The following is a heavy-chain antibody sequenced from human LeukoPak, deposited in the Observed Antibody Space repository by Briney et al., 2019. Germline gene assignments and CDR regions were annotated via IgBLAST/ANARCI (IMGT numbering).Heavy chain of an antibody. J-gene: IGHJ6*03. V-gene: IGHV3-23*01. CDR1: GFTFTNYA. CDR3: AKDRCSNGVGCYYYYMDV. Sequence: GGSLRLSCTASGFTFTNYAMSWVRQAPGKGLEWVSAISGSGNNTYYTNSVTGRFTISRDNSKNTLYLQMNSLRAEDTAVYYCAKDRCSNGVGCYYYYMDVWGKGTTVTISS. D-gene: IGHD2-8*01. CDR2: ISGSGNNT.